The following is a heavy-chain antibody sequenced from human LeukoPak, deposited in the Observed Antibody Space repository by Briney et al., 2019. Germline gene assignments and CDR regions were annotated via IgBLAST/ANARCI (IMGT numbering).Heavy chain of an antibody. CDR1: GGSFSGYY. CDR3: ARHTAMVLFDY. CDR2: INHSGST. V-gene: IGHV4-34*01. D-gene: IGHD5-18*01. J-gene: IGHJ4*02. Sequence: SETLSLTCAVYGGSFSGYYWSWIRQPPGKGLEWIGEINHSGSTNYNPSLKSRVTISVDTSKNQFSLKLSSVTAADTAVYYCARHTAMVLFDYWGQGTLVTVSS.